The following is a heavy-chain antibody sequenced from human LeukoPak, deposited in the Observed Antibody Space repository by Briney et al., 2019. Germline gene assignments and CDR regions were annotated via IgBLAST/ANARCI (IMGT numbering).Heavy chain of an antibody. CDR2: IYHSGST. CDR1: GGSISSGGYS. CDR3: ASTLYYYDSSGYYYLDAFDI. Sequence: PSETLSLTCAVSGGSISSGGYSWSWIRPPPGKGLEWIGYIYHSGSTYYNPSLKSRVTISVDRSKNQFSLKLSSVTAADTAVYYCASTLYYYDSSGYYYLDAFDIWGQGTMVTVSS. J-gene: IGHJ3*02. D-gene: IGHD3-22*01. V-gene: IGHV4-30-2*01.